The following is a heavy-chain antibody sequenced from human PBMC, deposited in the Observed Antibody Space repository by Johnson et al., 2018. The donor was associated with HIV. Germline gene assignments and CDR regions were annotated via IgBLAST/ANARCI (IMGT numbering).Heavy chain of an antibody. CDR3: ARDRRGGYYNFWSGYNPEDGAFDI. J-gene: IGHJ3*02. CDR1: GFTFSIYW. D-gene: IGHD3-3*01. Sequence: VQLVESGGDLVQPGGSLRLSCAASGFTFSIYWMTWVRQAPRKGLEWVANIKQDGSEKYYVDSVKGRFTISRDNAKNSLYLQMNSLRPEDTGLYYCARDRRGGYYNFWSGYNPEDGAFDIWGQGTMVTVSS. V-gene: IGHV3-7*03. CDR2: IKQDGSEK.